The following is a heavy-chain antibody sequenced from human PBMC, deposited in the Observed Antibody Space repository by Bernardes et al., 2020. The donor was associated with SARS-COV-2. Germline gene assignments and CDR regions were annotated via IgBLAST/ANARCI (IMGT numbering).Heavy chain of an antibody. V-gene: IGHV4-4*07. CDR3: VGTTVTTHGMDV. J-gene: IGHJ6*02. Sequence: SVTLTRTCTVSGGSIRSYYWSWIRQPAGPGLEWIGRIYTSGSTNYNPSLKSRVTMSVDTSKNQFSLKLSSVTAADTAVYYCVGTTVTTHGMDVWGQGTTVTVSS. D-gene: IGHD4-17*01. CDR2: IYTSGST. CDR1: GGSIRSYY.